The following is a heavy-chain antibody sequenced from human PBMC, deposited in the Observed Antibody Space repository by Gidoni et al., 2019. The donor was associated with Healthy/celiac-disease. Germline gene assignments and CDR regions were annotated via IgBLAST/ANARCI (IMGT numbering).Heavy chain of an antibody. CDR2: IFLNDEK. V-gene: IGHV2-26*01. Sequence: QVTLKESGPVLVKPTETLTLTCTVSGFSLSNARMGVSWIRQPPGKALEWLAHIFLNDEKSYSTSLKSRLTISKDTSKSQVVLTMTNMDPVDTATYYCARIQEGGNLGDYFDYWGQGTLVTVSS. CDR1: GFSLSNARMG. J-gene: IGHJ4*02. D-gene: IGHD2-21*02. CDR3: ARIQEGGNLGDYFDY.